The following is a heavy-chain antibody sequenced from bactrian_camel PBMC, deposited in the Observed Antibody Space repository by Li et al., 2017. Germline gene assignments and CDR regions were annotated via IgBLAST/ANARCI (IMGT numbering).Heavy chain of an antibody. Sequence: HVQLVESGGGSVQAGGSLKLSCEYSGMGRVKYCMGWLRQVSRGEVKGVASIDEDGGTTYADSVKGRFTIPKDNAKNTLHPEMNSLKPEDTAMYYCGARLVCESYGLYIDFHYWGQGTQVTVS. CDR2: IDEDGGT. CDR3: GARLVCESYGLYIDFHY. D-gene: IGHD4*01. V-gene: IGHV3S9*01. CDR1: GMGRVKYC. J-gene: IGHJ6*01.